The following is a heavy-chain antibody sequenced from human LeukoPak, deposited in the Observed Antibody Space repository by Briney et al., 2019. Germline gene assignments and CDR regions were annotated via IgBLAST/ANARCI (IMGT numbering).Heavy chain of an antibody. CDR2: INTNTGNP. Sequence: VSVKVSCKASGYTFTSYAMNWVRQAPGQGLEWMGWINTNTGNPTYAQGFTGRFVFSLDTSVSTAYLQISSLKTEDTAVYYCARDHVKLGSNFHPFDAFDIWGQGTMVTVSS. CDR1: GYTFTSYA. V-gene: IGHV7-4-1*02. CDR3: ARDHVKLGSNFHPFDAFDI. D-gene: IGHD7-27*01. J-gene: IGHJ3*02.